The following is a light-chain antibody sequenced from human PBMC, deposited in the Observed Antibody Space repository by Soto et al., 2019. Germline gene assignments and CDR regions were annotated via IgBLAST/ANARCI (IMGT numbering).Light chain of an antibody. CDR1: QSVSSN. CDR2: GAS. V-gene: IGKV3-20*01. CDR3: QQYGASPFT. Sequence: EIVLTQSPATLSLSPGERATLSCRASQSVSSNLAWYQQKPGQAPRLLIYGASTRATGIPARFSGSGSGTDFTLTISRLEPEDFAVYYCQQYGASPFTFGPGTKVDIK. J-gene: IGKJ3*01.